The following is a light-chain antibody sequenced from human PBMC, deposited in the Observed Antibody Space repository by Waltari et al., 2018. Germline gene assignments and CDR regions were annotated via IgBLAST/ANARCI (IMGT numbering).Light chain of an antibody. V-gene: IGLV1-51*02. CDR3: GTWDSSLSGAV. CDR1: SPNIGNNY. J-gene: IGLJ7*01. CDR2: ENT. Sequence: QSVLTQPPSVSAAPGQRVPISCSGASPNIGNNYVSWYRQFPGPAPKLLIYENTERPSGIPGRFSGSKSGTSATLDITGLQAGDEADYYCGTWDSSLSGAVFGGGTHLTVL.